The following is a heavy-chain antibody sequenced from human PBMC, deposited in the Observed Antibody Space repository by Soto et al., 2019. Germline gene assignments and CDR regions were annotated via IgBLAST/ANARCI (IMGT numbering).Heavy chain of an antibody. CDR1: GGTFSNYA. J-gene: IGHJ4*02. V-gene: IGHV1-69*13. CDR2: IIPILDAV. D-gene: IGHD3-10*01. Sequence: RASVKVSCKASGGTFSNYAISWVRQAPGQGLEWMGGIIPILDAVFYAPKFQGRVTITADESTSTAYIQLSSLRSEDTAMYYCARDRNFYGSGSSPPDFEYWGQGTLVTVSS. CDR3: ARDRNFYGSGSSPPDFEY.